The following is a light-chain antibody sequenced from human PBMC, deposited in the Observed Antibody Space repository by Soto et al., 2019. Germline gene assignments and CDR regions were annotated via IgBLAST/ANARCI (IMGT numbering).Light chain of an antibody. J-gene: IGLJ1*01. CDR3: SSYSTTNSLV. CDR1: SSDVGAYEH. CDR2: DVN. Sequence: QSALTQAASVSGSPGQSVTISCTGASSDVGAYEHVSWYQQHPGRAPKLILYDVNNRPSGVSNHYSGSKSGNTASLVISGLHANDEADYYCSSYSTTNSLVFGSGTKVTVL. V-gene: IGLV2-14*03.